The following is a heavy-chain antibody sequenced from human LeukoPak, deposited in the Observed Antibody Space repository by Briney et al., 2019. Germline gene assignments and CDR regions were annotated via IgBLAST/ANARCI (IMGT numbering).Heavy chain of an antibody. Sequence: GRSLRLSCAASGFRFNIFGMHWVRQAPGKGLEWVALICYDGSNENYADSVKGRFTISRDNSKNMLYLQMNRLRADDTAVYYCAKDINHYKILTGYHHLVDNWGQGTLVTVSS. CDR1: GFRFNIFG. D-gene: IGHD3-9*01. CDR3: AKDINHYKILTGYHHLVDN. J-gene: IGHJ4*02. CDR2: ICYDGSNE. V-gene: IGHV3-33*06.